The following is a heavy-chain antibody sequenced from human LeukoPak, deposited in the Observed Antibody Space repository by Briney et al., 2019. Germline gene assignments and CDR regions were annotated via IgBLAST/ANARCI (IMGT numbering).Heavy chain of an antibody. J-gene: IGHJ6*04. V-gene: IGHV1-58*01. CDR3: AADSSTSCYGVGECYYYYYGMDV. CDR2: IVVGSGNT. CDR1: GFTFTSSA. Sequence: SVKVSCKASGFTFTSSAVQWVRQARGQRLEWIGWIVVGSGNTNYAQKFQERVTITRDMSTSTAYMGPSSLRSEDTAVYYCAADSSTSCYGVGECYYYYYGMDVWGKGTTVTVSS. D-gene: IGHD2-2*01.